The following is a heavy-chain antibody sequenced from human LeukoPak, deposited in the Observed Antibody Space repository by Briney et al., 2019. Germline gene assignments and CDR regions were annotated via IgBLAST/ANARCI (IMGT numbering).Heavy chain of an antibody. CDR2: ISYCTRNT. J-gene: IGHJ4*02. V-gene: IGHV3-23*01. Sequence: GGPLRLSCAASGYDFNNYAITWVRQAPGKGLEWVSAISYCTRNTNYAHTVKGRFIISRDTSTNTSHLQMRSLGAKDTAVYYCARQRGPGDSGNNYFDHWGQGILVTVSS. CDR3: ARQRGPGDSGNNYFDH. CDR1: GYDFNNYA. D-gene: IGHD3-10*01.